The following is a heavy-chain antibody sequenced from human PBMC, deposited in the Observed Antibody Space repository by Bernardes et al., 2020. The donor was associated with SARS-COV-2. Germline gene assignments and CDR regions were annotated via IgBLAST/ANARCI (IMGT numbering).Heavy chain of an antibody. J-gene: IGHJ4*02. Sequence: VGSLILSCAVSGFTVSSKYMNWVRQAPGQGLEWVSVIQSGGYTNYADSVKGRFTVSRDTSENTVSLQMNSLRAEDTAVYYCARGLRWAFDYWGQGTLVSVSS. V-gene: IGHV3-53*01. CDR2: IQSGGYT. CDR1: GFTVSSKY. CDR3: ARGLRWAFDY. D-gene: IGHD4-17*01.